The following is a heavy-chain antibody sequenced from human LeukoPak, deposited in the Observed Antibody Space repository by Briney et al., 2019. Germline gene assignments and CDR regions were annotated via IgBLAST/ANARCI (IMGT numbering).Heavy chain of an antibody. J-gene: IGHJ6*03. CDR3: ASGPAVYYYYYMDV. CDR1: GGSISSGSYY. CDR2: IYTSGST. D-gene: IGHD6-19*01. Sequence: PSQTLSLTCTVPGGSISSGSYYWSWIRQPAGEGLEWIGRIYTSGSTNYNPSLKSRVTISVDTSKNQFSLKLSSVTAADTAVYYCASGPAVYYYYYMDVWGKGTTVTVSS. V-gene: IGHV4-61*02.